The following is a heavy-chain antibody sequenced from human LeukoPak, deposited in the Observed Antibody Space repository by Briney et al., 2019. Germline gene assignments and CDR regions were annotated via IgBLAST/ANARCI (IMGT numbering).Heavy chain of an antibody. V-gene: IGHV3-7*01. J-gene: IGHJ6*03. Sequence: GGSLRLSCAASGFTFNRDWTAWVRQAPGKGLEWVANIKEDGSEKYYVDSVKGRFTISRDNAKNSLYLQMNSLRAEDTAVYYCARDHLDYDFWSGYTSYYMDVWGKGTTVTVSS. CDR2: IKEDGSEK. D-gene: IGHD3-3*01. CDR3: ARDHLDYDFWSGYTSYYMDV. CDR1: GFTFNRDW.